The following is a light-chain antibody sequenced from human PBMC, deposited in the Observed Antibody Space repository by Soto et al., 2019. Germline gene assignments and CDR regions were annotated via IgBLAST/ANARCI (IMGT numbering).Light chain of an antibody. CDR1: QVVSTW. CDR3: KPAASFPIT. V-gene: IGKV1-12*01. Sequence: DIQMTQSPSSVSASGGDRVTVACRASQVVSTWLDWYQQKRGKAPNLLIYTASSFKSAVQSRFSGSGCGPDFTITIQGLQPEDFETYYCKPAASFPITLGNGPRLEN. CDR2: TAS. J-gene: IGKJ5*01.